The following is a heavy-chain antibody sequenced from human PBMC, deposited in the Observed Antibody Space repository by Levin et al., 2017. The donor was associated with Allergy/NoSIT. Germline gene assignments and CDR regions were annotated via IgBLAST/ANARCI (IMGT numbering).Heavy chain of an antibody. Sequence: GGSLRLSCTASGFTFGDFVMSWFRQAPGKGLEWVGFIRSKAYGGTTEYAASVKGRFTISRDDSKSIASLQMNSLNAEDTAVYYCTRFGSYFDWYFDLWGRGTLVTVSS. V-gene: IGHV3-49*03. CDR2: IRSKAYGGTT. CDR3: TRFGSYFDWYFDL. J-gene: IGHJ2*01. CDR1: GFTFGDFV. D-gene: IGHD1-26*01.